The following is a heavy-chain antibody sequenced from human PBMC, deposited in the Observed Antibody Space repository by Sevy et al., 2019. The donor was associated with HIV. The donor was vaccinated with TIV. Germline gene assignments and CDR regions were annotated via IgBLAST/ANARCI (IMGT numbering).Heavy chain of an antibody. CDR3: AKAWGTSSSAGFDYYFYGMDV. D-gene: IGHD6-6*01. J-gene: IGHJ6*02. CDR2: ISGSGGST. V-gene: IGHV3-23*01. Sequence: GGSLRLSCAASGFTFSSYAMSWVRQAPGKGLEWVSAISGSGGSTYYADSVKGRFTISRDKSKNTLYLQMNSLRAEDTAVYYCAKAWGTSSSAGFDYYFYGMDVWGQGTTVTVSS. CDR1: GFTFSSYA.